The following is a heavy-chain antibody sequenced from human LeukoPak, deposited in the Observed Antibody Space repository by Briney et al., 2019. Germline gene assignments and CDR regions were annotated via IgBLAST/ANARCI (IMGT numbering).Heavy chain of an antibody. CDR1: GFTFSNAW. J-gene: IGHJ4*02. CDR2: IKSKTDDGTT. CDR3: TTDAVV. V-gene: IGHV3-15*01. Sequence: GGSLRLSCAASGFTFSNAWMSWVRQAPGKGLEWVGRIKSKTDDGTTDYAAPVKGRFTISRDDSKNTLYLQMNSLKTEDTAVYYCTTDAVVWGQGTLVTVFS. D-gene: IGHD2-15*01.